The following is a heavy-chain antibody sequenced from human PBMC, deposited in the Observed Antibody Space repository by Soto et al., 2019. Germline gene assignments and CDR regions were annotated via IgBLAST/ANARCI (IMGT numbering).Heavy chain of an antibody. V-gene: IGHV3-48*02. CDR2: ITSSSATI. Sequence: EVQLVESGGGLVQPGGSLRLSCAASGFTFSSYSMNWVRQAPGKGLEWVSYITSSSATIYYADSVKGRFTISRDNAKNSLFLQMNSLRDEETGVYYCARWVSCGYEILDYWGQVTLVTVSS. CDR1: GFTFSSYS. J-gene: IGHJ4*02. D-gene: IGHD5-12*01. CDR3: ARWVSCGYEILDY.